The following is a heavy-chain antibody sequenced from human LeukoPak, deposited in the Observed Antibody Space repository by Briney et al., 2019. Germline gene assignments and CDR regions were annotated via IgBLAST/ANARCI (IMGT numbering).Heavy chain of an antibody. CDR1: GGSISSYY. V-gene: IGHV4-59*01. CDR2: IYYSGST. J-gene: IGHJ6*03. D-gene: IGHD2-2*01. CDR3: ARESRKVVVPADTRPYYYYYMDV. Sequence: SETLPLTCTVSGGSISSYYWSWIRQPPGKGLEWIGYIYYSGSTNYNPSLKSRLTISVDTSKNQFSLKLSSVTAADTAVYYCARESRKVVVPADTRPYYYYYMDVWGKGTTVTVSS.